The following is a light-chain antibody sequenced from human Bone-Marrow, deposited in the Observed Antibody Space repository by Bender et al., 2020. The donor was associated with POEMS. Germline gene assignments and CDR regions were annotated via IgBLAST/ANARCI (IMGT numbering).Light chain of an antibody. CDR2: EDT. CDR1: ALSNQY. Sequence: SFVLTQPPSLSVAPGQTARITCFAEALSNQYAYWYQQKSGQAPVLVIYEDTERASGIPERFSGSSSGTTATLTISGAQVEDEADYYCYSTDSNSKGLFGGGTKLTVL. J-gene: IGLJ2*01. V-gene: IGLV3-10*01. CDR3: YSTDSNSKGL.